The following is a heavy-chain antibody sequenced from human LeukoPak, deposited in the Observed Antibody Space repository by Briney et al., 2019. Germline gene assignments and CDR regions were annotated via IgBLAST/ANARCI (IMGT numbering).Heavy chain of an antibody. CDR2: ITSTDNGGTT. CDR3: TVFDY. CDR1: GFSFGDSG. Sequence: GGSLRLSCTASGFSFGDSGLSWVRQAPGKGLEWVGFITSTDNGGTTVYAASVKGRFTISRDDSKSIAYLQMNSLKTEDTALYYCTVFDYWGQGTLVTVSS. J-gene: IGHJ4*02. V-gene: IGHV3-49*04.